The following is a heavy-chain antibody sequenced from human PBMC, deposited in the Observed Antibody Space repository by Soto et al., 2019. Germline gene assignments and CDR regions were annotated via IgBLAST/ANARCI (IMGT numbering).Heavy chain of an antibody. J-gene: IGHJ3*02. V-gene: IGHV3-15*01. CDR2: IKSKTDGGTT. CDR1: GFTFSNAW. CDR3: TTGYIGYDDAFDI. D-gene: IGHD5-12*01. Sequence: GGSLRLSCAASGFTFSNAWMSWVRQAPGKGLEWVGRIKSKTDGGTTDYAAPVKGRFTISRDDSKNTLYLQMNSLKTEDTAVYSCTTGYIGYDDAFDIWGQGTMVTVSS.